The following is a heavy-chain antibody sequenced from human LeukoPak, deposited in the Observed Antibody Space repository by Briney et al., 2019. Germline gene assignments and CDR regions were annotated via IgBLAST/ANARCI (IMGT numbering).Heavy chain of an antibody. D-gene: IGHD3-22*01. V-gene: IGHV3-43*01. J-gene: IGHJ3*02. CDR2: ISWDGGST. Sequence: GGSLRLSCAASGFTFDDYTMHWVRQAPGKGLEWVSLISWDGGSTYYADSVKGRFTISRDNAKNSLYLQMNSLRAEDTALYYCAKERSSERHDAFDIWGQGTMVTVSS. CDR3: AKERSSERHDAFDI. CDR1: GFTFDDYT.